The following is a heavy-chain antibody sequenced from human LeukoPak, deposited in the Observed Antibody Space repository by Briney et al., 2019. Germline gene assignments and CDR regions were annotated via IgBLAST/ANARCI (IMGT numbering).Heavy chain of an antibody. CDR3: ARVHSGGPPYDAFDI. D-gene: IGHD4-23*01. CDR2: ISSSGSSI. V-gene: IGHV3-48*04. Sequence: PGGSLRLSCAASGFTFSSYGMSWVRQAPGKGLEWVSYISSSGSSIYYADSVKGRFTISRDNAKNSLYLQMNSLRAEDTAVYYCARVHSGGPPYDAFDIWGQGTMVTVSS. CDR1: GFTFSSYG. J-gene: IGHJ3*02.